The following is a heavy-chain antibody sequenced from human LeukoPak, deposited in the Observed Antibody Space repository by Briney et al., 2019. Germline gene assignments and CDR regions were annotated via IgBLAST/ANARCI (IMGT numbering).Heavy chain of an antibody. J-gene: IGHJ5*02. CDR2: IRPEGSGE. D-gene: IGHD6-19*01. CDR3: ARGRGWPFDP. V-gene: IGHV3-7*03. CDR1: GFTFSSHW. Sequence: PGGSLRLSCAASGFTFSSHWMSWVRQAPGRGLQWVASIRPEGSGEYYLDSVKGRFTISRDNTKNSLYLQMKSLRAEDTAVYYCARGRGWPFDPWGQGTLVTVSS.